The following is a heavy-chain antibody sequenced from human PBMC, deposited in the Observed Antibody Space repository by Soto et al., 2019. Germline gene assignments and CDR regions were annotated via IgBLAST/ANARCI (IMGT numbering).Heavy chain of an antibody. CDR2: IRNKGNNYAT. J-gene: IGHJ4*02. Sequence: HPGGSLRLSCAASGFTFSDSAMHWVRQASGKGLEWVGRIRNKGNNYATAYTASVKGRFTISRDDSKNTVYLQMNSLKIDDTAVYYCTSRRDWTAVDPLDYWGLGTLVTSPQ. CDR1: GFTFSDSA. CDR3: TSRRDWTAVDPLDY. D-gene: IGHD5-18*01. V-gene: IGHV3-73*01.